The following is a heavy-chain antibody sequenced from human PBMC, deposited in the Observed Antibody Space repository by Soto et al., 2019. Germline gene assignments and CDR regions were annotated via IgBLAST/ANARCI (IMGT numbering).Heavy chain of an antibody. J-gene: IGHJ6*02. CDR2: ISYDGSNK. D-gene: IGHD6-13*01. V-gene: IGHV3-30-3*01. Sequence: QVQLVESGGGVVQPGRSLRLSCAASGFTFSSYAMHWVRQAPGKGLEWVAVISYDGSNKYYADSVKGRFTISRDNSKNTLYLQMNSLRAEDTAVYCCARDAAAPAAAVYYYYGMDVWGQGTTVTVSS. CDR1: GFTFSSYA. CDR3: ARDAAAPAAAVYYYYGMDV.